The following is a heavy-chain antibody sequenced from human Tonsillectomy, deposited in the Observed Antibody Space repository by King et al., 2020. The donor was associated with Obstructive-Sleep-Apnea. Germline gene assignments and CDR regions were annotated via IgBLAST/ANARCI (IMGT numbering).Heavy chain of an antibody. CDR3: AIGDSDVCTCYYNVNPYYYYFGMDV. D-gene: IGHD3-10*01. CDR2: ISSISSYI. Sequence: VQLVESGGGLVKPGGSLRLSCAASGFNFSTYSMTWVRQAPGKGLEWVSSISSISSYIYYADSVKGRFTISRDNAKNSLYLQMNSLRAEDTAVYYCAIGDSDVCTCYYNVNPYYYYFGMDVWGQGTTVTVSS. V-gene: IGHV3-21*01. CDR1: GFNFSTYS. J-gene: IGHJ6*02.